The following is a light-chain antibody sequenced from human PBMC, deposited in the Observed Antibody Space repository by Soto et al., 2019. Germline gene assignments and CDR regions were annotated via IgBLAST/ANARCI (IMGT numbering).Light chain of an antibody. CDR2: AAS. J-gene: IGKJ4*01. V-gene: IGKV1-39*01. CDR3: QQAYSKNT. Sequence: DIQMTQSPSSLSASVGDRVTIACRASQHIRTYLNWYQQNPGKAPKLLIYAASNLHSGVPSRFSGSGSGTDFTLNISSLQPEDFATYYCQQAYSKNTFGGGTKVEIK. CDR1: QHIRTY.